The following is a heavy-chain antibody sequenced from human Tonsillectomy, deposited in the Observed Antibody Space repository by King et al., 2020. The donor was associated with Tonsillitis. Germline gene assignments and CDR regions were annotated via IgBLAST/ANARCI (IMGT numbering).Heavy chain of an antibody. CDR1: GGSISSYY. Sequence: VQLQESGPGLVKPSETLSLTCTVSGGSISSYYWSWIRQPPGKGLEWIGYIYYSGSTNYNPSLKSRVTTSVDTSKNQFSLKLSSVTAADTAVYYCARVDSGSYSRPFYDWGQGTLVTVSS. D-gene: IGHD1-26*01. CDR3: ARVDSGSYSRPFYD. V-gene: IGHV4-59*01. J-gene: IGHJ4*02. CDR2: IYYSGST.